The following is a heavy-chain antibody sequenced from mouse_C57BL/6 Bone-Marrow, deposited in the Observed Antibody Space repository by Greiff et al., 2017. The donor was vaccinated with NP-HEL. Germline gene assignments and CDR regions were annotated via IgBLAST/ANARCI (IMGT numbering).Heavy chain of an antibody. J-gene: IGHJ3*01. CDR2: INPSSGYT. V-gene: IGHV1-7*01. CDR1: GYTFTSYW. D-gene: IGHD2-1*01. Sequence: QVQLKQSGAELAKPGASVKLSCKASGYTFTSYWMHWVKQRPGQGLEWIGYINPSSGYTKYNQKFKDKATLTADKSSSTAYMQLSSLTSEDSAVYYCARRRDFYGNFFAYWGQGTLVTVSA. CDR3: ARRRDFYGNFFAY.